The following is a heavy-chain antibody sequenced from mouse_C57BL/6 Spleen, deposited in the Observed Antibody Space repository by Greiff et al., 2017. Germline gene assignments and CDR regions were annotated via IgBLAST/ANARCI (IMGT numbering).Heavy chain of an antibody. Sequence: EVQLQESGGDLVKPGGSLKLSCAASGFTFSSYGMSWVRQTPDKRLEWVATISSGGSYTYYPDSVKGRFTISRDNAKNTLYLQMSSLKSEDTAMYYCARHDYVSFDYWGQGTTLTVSS. D-gene: IGHD2-4*01. V-gene: IGHV5-6*01. CDR2: ISSGGSYT. J-gene: IGHJ2*01. CDR1: GFTFSSYG. CDR3: ARHDYVSFDY.